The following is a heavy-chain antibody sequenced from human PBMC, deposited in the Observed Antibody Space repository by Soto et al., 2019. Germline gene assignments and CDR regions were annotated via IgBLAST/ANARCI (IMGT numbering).Heavy chain of an antibody. CDR3: GKGGVVIRSTQLDY. D-gene: IGHD2-21*01. CDR2: ISYDGNNQ. J-gene: IGHJ4*02. CDR1: GFTFSSYG. Sequence: QVQLVESGGGVVQPGRSLRLSCAASGFTFSSYGMHWVRQAPGKGLEWVAVISYDGNNQYYADSVKGRFTISRDNSKNALYLQVNSLRPEDMAVYYCGKGGVVIRSTQLDYWGQGTLVTVSS. V-gene: IGHV3-30*18.